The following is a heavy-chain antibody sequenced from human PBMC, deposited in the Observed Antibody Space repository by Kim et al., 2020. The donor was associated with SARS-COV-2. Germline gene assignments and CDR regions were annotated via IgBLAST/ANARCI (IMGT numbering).Heavy chain of an antibody. V-gene: IGHV3-30*03. Sequence: GGSLRLSCGASGFTFNSYAMNWVRQAPGKGLEWLSIKSGDGSHEYYANSVKGRFTISRDNSNNTLYLQMSSLRTEDTAVYYCADPYLLDYWSQGALVTVSS. D-gene: IGHD2-2*01. J-gene: IGHJ4*02. CDR3: ADPYLLDY. CDR2: KSGDGSHE. CDR1: GFTFNSYA.